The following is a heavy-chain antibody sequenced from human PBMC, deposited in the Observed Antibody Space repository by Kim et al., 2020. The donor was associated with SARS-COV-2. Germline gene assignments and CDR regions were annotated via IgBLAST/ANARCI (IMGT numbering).Heavy chain of an antibody. CDR2: IRSKAYGGTT. CDR1: GFTFGDYA. J-gene: IGHJ5*02. CDR3: TGGGAYNWFDP. D-gene: IGHD2-15*01. Sequence: GGSLRLSCTASGFTFGDYAMSWVRQAPGKGLEWVGFIRSKAYGGTTEYAASVKGRFTISRDDSKSIAYLQMNSLKTEDTAVYYCTGGGAYNWFDPWGQGTLVTVSS. V-gene: IGHV3-49*04.